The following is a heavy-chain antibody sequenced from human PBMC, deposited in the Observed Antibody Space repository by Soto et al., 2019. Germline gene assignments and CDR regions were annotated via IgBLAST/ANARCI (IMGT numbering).Heavy chain of an antibody. V-gene: IGHV3-23*01. J-gene: IGHJ3*02. CDR2: ISGSGGST. D-gene: IGHD2-15*01. Sequence: PGGSLRLSCAASGFTFSSYARFAMTWVRQAQGKGLEWVSSISGSGGSTYYADSVKGRFTISRDNSKNTLYLQLSNLRAEDTAVYYCAKDLSRWNAFDIWGQGTMVTVSS. CDR1: GFTFSSYA. CDR3: AKDLSRWNAFDI.